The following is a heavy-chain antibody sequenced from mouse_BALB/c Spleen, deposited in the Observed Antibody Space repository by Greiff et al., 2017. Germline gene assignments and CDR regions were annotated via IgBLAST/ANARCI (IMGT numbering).Heavy chain of an antibody. D-gene: IGHD2-1*01. CDR3: ARHYGNYEDYAMDY. J-gene: IGHJ4*01. Sequence: EVKLVESGGGLVKPGGSLKLSCAASGFAFSSYDMSWVRQTPEKRLEWVAYISSGGGSTYYPDTVKGRFTISRDNAKNTLYLQMSSLKSEDTAMYYCARHYGNYEDYAMDYWGQGTSVTVSS. CDR2: ISSGGGST. V-gene: IGHV5-12-1*01. CDR1: GFAFSSYD.